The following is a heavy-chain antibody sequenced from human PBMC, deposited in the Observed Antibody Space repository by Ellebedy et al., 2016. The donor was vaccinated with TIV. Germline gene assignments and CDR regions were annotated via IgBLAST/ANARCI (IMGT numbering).Heavy chain of an antibody. CDR1: GFTFSSYS. D-gene: IGHD5-12*01. CDR3: ARDRGLSGYRMYGMDV. Sequence: GGSLRLXXAASGFTFSSYSMNWVRQAPGKGLEWVSSISSSSSYIYYADSVKGRFTISRDNAKNSLYLQMNSLRAEDTAVYYCARDRGLSGYRMYGMDVWGQGTTVTVSS. V-gene: IGHV3-21*01. J-gene: IGHJ6*02. CDR2: ISSSSSYI.